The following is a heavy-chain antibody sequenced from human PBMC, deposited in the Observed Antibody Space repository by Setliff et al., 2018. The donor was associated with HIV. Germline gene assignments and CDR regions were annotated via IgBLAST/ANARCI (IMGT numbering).Heavy chain of an antibody. D-gene: IGHD3-22*01. J-gene: IGHJ4*02. CDR3: AKPTSGYYPRPFDL. CDR1: GFAFSTFD. Sequence: SLRLSCAASGFAFSTFDMNWVRQSPEKGLEWVSAVSPGGDTTYYPDSVKGRFTVSRDDSRNMLFLQMNNLGVEDTAIYYCAKPTSGYYPRPFDLWGQGTMVTVSS. CDR2: VSPGGDTT. V-gene: IGHV3-23*01.